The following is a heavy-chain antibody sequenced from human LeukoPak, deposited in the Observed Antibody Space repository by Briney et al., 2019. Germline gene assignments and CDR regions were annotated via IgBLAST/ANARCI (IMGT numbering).Heavy chain of an antibody. D-gene: IGHD4-23*01. CDR2: INPSGGNT. CDR3: ARDNSVEDTAWWFDP. Sequence: ASVKVSCKASGYTFTRYYMHWVRQAPGQGLEWMGIINPSGGNTSYAQKFQGRVTMTRDMSTSTDYMELSSLRSEDTAVYYCARDNSVEDTAWWFDPWGQGTLVTVSS. V-gene: IGHV1-46*01. CDR1: GYTFTRYY. J-gene: IGHJ5*02.